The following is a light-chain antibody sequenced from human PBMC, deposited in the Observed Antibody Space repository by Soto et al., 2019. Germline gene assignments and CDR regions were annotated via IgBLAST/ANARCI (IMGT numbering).Light chain of an antibody. CDR2: GTS. CDR1: QSISSTF. Sequence: EIVLTQSPGTLSLSPGERATLSCRASQSISSTFLAWYQHKPVQAPRVLIYGTSRRASGIPDRFSGGGSGTEFTLTISRLEPEDFAVYYCQQYDSSWTFGQASKVEVK. J-gene: IGKJ1*01. V-gene: IGKV3-20*01. CDR3: QQYDSSWT.